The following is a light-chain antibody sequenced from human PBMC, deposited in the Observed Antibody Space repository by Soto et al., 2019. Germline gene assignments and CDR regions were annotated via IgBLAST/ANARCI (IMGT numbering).Light chain of an antibody. CDR3: SSYTSSSTLV. Sequence: QSVLTQPASVSGSPGQSITISCTGTSSDVGGYNFVSWYQQHSGKAPKIMIYDVTNRPSGVSNRFSGSKSGNTASLTISGLQAEDEADYYCSSYTSSSTLVFGTGTKLTVL. CDR2: DVT. J-gene: IGLJ1*01. CDR1: SSDVGGYNF. V-gene: IGLV2-14*01.